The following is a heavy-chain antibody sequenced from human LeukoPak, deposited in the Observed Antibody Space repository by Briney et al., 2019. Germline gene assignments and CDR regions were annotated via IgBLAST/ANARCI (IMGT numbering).Heavy chain of an antibody. Sequence: GGSLRLSCAASGFTFSSYSMNWVRQAPGKGLEWVSYISSSSSTIYYADSVKGRFTISRDNAKNSLYLQMNSLGAEDTAVYYCARGVGATFHDAFDIWGQGTMITVSS. CDR3: ARGVGATFHDAFDI. J-gene: IGHJ3*02. D-gene: IGHD1-26*01. V-gene: IGHV3-48*01. CDR1: GFTFSSYS. CDR2: ISSSSSTI.